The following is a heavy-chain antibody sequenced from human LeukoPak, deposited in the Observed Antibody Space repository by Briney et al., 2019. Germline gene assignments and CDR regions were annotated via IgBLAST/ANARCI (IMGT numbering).Heavy chain of an antibody. CDR3: ARGGFYCGGDCYVDY. V-gene: IGHV4-34*01. D-gene: IGHD2-21*02. J-gene: IGHJ4*02. CDR1: GGSFSPYY. CDR2: INHSGST. Sequence: SETLSLTCAVYGGSFSPYYWGWIRQPPGKGLEWIGEINHSGSTNYNPSLKSRVTISVDTSKNQFSLRLSSVTAADTAVYYCARGGFYCGGDCYVDYWGQGTLVTVSS.